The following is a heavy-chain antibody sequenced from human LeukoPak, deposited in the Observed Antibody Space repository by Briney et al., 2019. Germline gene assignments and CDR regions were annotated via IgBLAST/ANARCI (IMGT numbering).Heavy chain of an antibody. Sequence: GESLKISGESPGSTFTGYWIGWGRQMPGKGLEWMGIIYPGDSDTRYSPSFQGQVTISADKSISTAYLPWSSLKASDTAMYYRPGLVRRRTSGGRYYYGMDVWGQGTTVTVSS. J-gene: IGHJ6*02. CDR2: IYPGDSDT. CDR3: PGLVRRRTSGGRYYYGMDV. D-gene: IGHD3-10*01. V-gene: IGHV5-51*01. CDR1: GSTFTGYW.